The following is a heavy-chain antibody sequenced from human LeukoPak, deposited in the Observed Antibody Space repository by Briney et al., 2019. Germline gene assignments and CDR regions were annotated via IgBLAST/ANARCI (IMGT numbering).Heavy chain of an antibody. CDR1: GFTVSSNY. Sequence: PGGSLRLSCAASGFTVSSNYMSWVRQAPGKGLEWVSIIYSGGFTYYAGSVKGRFTISRDTSKNTLYLQMNSLRAEDTAVYYCARGRYSGYDLSFDYWDQGTLVTVSS. D-gene: IGHD5-12*01. V-gene: IGHV3-53*01. CDR2: IYSGGFT. J-gene: IGHJ4*02. CDR3: ARGRYSGYDLSFDY.